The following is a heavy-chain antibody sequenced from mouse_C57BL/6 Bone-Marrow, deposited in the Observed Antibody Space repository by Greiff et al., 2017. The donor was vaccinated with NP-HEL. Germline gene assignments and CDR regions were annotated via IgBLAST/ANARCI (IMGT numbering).Heavy chain of an antibody. Sequence: QVQLQQPGAELVMPGASVKLSCKASGYTFTSYWMHWVKQRPGQGLEWIGEIDPSDSYTNYNQKFKGKSTLTVDKSSSTAYMQLSSLTSEDSAVYYCAREEGTVSWFAYWGQGTLVTVSA. J-gene: IGHJ3*01. V-gene: IGHV1-69*01. D-gene: IGHD3-3*01. CDR3: AREEGTVSWFAY. CDR1: GYTFTSYW. CDR2: IDPSDSYT.